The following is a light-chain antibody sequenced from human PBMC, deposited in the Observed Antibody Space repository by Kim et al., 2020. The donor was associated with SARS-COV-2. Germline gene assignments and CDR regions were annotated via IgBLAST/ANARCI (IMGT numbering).Light chain of an antibody. CDR3: QQYNTHPFT. Sequence: ISNDLAWFQQKPGKAPKSLIYAASRLQTGVPSKFSGNRSGTDFTLTISSLQPEDSATYFCQQYNTHPFTFGQGTKVEI. CDR2: AAS. V-gene: IGKV1-16*02. CDR1: ISND. J-gene: IGKJ2*01.